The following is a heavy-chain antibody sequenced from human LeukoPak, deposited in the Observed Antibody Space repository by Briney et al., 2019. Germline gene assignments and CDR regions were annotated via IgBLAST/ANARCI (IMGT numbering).Heavy chain of an antibody. CDR3: ARSLGMVAATDAFDI. CDR2: ISSSSSYI. Sequence: GGSLRLSCAASGFTFSSYSMNWVRQAPGKGLEWVSSISSSSSYIYYADSVKGRFTISRDNAKNSLYLQMNSLRAEDTAVYYCARSLGMVAATDAFDIRGQGTMVTVSS. V-gene: IGHV3-21*01. J-gene: IGHJ3*02. D-gene: IGHD2-15*01. CDR1: GFTFSSYS.